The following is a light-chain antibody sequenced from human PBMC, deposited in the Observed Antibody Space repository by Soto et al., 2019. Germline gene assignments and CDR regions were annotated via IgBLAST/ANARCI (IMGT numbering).Light chain of an antibody. J-gene: IGKJ5*01. CDR2: GAS. CDR3: QHRMNWPLT. Sequence: IVMTQSPATLSVSPGEGVTLSCRASQSVRSHLAWYQQKPGQPPRLLIYGASKRATGIPARFSGSGSGTDFTLTISRLEPEDFAVYYCQHRMNWPLTFGQGTRLEI. V-gene: IGKV3-15*01. CDR1: QSVRSH.